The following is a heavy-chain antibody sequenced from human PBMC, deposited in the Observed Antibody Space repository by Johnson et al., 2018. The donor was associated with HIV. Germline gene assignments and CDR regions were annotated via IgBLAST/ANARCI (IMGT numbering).Heavy chain of an antibody. D-gene: IGHD4-23*01. Sequence: QVQLVESGGGLVQPGRSLRLSCAASGFAFSGYALHWVRQAPGKWLEWVAVISYDGSNKYYADSVKGRFTISRDNSKNTLYLQMNSLRAEDTAVYYCAKDDTVAFFIGAFDIWGQGTMVTVSS. CDR2: ISYDGSNK. J-gene: IGHJ3*02. V-gene: IGHV3-30*04. CDR1: GFAFSGYA. CDR3: AKDDTVAFFIGAFDI.